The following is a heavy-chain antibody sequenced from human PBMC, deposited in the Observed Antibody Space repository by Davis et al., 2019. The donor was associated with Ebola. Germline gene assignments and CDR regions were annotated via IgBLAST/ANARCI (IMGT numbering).Heavy chain of an antibody. CDR3: ARERWTYCSSTSCYRWDNWFDP. D-gene: IGHD2-2*01. Sequence: ASVKVSCKASGYTFTSYAMHWVRQAPGQRLEWMGWINAGNGNTKYSQKFQGRVTITRDTSASTAYMELRSLRSDDTAVYYCARERWTYCSSTSCYRWDNWFDPWGQGTLVTVSS. CDR2: INAGNGNT. V-gene: IGHV1-3*01. CDR1: GYTFTSYA. J-gene: IGHJ5*02.